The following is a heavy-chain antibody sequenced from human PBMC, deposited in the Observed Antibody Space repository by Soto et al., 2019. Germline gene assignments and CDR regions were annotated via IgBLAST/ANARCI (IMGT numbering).Heavy chain of an antibody. V-gene: IGHV3-7*05. Sequence: GSLRLSCAASGFTFSSYWMSWVRQAPGKGLERVANIKQDGSEKYYVDSVKGRFTISRDNAKNSLYLQMNSLRAEDTAVYYCAIELVDTAMVFYYYGMDVWGQGTTVTVSS. D-gene: IGHD5-18*01. CDR1: GFTFSSYW. J-gene: IGHJ6*02. CDR3: AIELVDTAMVFYYYGMDV. CDR2: IKQDGSEK.